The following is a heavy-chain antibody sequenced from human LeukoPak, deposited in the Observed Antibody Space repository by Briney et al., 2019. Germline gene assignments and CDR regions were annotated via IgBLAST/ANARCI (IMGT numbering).Heavy chain of an antibody. CDR2: ISAYNGNT. J-gene: IGHJ4*02. Sequence: ASVKVSCKASGYTFTNYGITWVRQAPGQGLEWMGWISAYNGNTNYAQKLQGRVTMTTDTSTSTAYMELRSLGSDDTAVYYCARSSGILTGYYLFDYWGQGTLVTVSS. CDR1: GYTFTNYG. V-gene: IGHV1-18*01. D-gene: IGHD3-9*01. CDR3: ARSSGILTGYYLFDY.